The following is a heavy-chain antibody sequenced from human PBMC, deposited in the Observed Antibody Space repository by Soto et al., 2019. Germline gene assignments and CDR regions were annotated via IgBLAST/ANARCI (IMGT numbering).Heavy chain of an antibody. Sequence: GGSLRLSCAASGFTSSSYYMHWVRQAPGKGLVWVSYIGSSSSCTNYADSVKGRFTISRDNAKNSLYLQMNSLRAEDTAVYYCARVVHYYGSGSYYGPYFDYWGQGTLVTVSS. V-gene: IGHV3-11*05. CDR3: ARVVHYYGSGSYYGPYFDY. D-gene: IGHD3-10*01. CDR1: GFTSSSYY. J-gene: IGHJ4*02. CDR2: IGSSSSCT.